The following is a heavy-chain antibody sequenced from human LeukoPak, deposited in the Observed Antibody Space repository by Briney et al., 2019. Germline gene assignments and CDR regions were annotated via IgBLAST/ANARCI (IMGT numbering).Heavy chain of an antibody. CDR3: ARGQKTAFDY. Sequence: SQTLSLTCAIFGDNVYSGSVAWYWIRQSPSRGLEWLGRTYYRSKWYNDYAPSVKSRITVNLDTSKMELSLQLKSVTPEDTAVYYCARGQKTAFDYWGQGTLVTVSS. CDR2: TYYRSKWYN. D-gene: IGHD2-21*02. V-gene: IGHV6-1*01. CDR1: GDNVYSGSVA. J-gene: IGHJ4*02.